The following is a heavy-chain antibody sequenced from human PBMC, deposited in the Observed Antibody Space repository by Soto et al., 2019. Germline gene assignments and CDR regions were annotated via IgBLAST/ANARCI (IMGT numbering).Heavy chain of an antibody. Sequence: PGGSLSLSCAASGFTFSEYAMSWVRQAPGKGLEWVSSISSSGGTTSYTDSVKGRFTISRDNSKNTLFLQMNGLRAEDTAIYYCTKEPKKSISHDYWGLGTLVTVSS. V-gene: IGHV3-23*01. D-gene: IGHD2-21*01. J-gene: IGHJ4*02. CDR1: GFTFSEYA. CDR3: TKEPKKSISHDY. CDR2: ISSSGGTT.